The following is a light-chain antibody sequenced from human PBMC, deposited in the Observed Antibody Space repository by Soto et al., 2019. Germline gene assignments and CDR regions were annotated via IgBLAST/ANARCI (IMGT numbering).Light chain of an antibody. CDR1: QSVSSN. V-gene: IGKV3-15*01. Sequence: EIVLTQSPGTMSLSPGERATLSCRASQSVSSNYLAWYQQKPGQAPRLLIYAVSSRPAGIPARFSGSGSGTEFTLTINSLQSEDFAVYYCQQYNNWPPTWTFGQGTKVDI. J-gene: IGKJ1*01. CDR2: AVS. CDR3: QQYNNWPPTWT.